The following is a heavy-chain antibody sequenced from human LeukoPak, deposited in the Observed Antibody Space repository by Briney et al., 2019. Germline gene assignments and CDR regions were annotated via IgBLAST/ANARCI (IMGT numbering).Heavy chain of an antibody. Sequence: GGSLRLSCAASGFTFSSYAMYWVRQAPGKGLEWVSGIFGSGGSTHFADSVKGRFTISRDNSKNTVYLQMNSLRAEDTAVYYCAKTTTGYSSGRFPGWPVDYWGQGTLVTVSS. CDR1: GFTFSSYA. D-gene: IGHD6-19*01. CDR3: AKTTTGYSSGRFPGWPVDY. J-gene: IGHJ4*02. V-gene: IGHV3-23*01. CDR2: IFGSGGST.